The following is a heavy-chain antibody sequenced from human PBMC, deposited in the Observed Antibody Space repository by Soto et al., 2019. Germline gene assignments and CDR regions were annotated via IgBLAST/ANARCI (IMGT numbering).Heavy chain of an antibody. CDR1: GYTFTSYY. CDR2: INPSGGST. CDR3: ATSSMVRGTAADDAFDI. J-gene: IGHJ3*02. V-gene: IGHV1-46*01. Sequence: ASVKVSCKASGYTFTSYYMHWVRQAPGQGLEWMGIINPSGGSTSYAQKFQGRVTMTRDTSTSTVYMELSSLRSEDTAVYYCATSSMVRGTAADDAFDIWGKGTMVTVSS. D-gene: IGHD3-10*01.